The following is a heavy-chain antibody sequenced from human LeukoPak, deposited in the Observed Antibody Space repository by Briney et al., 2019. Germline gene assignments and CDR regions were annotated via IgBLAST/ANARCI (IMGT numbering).Heavy chain of an antibody. CDR2: IYRSGST. D-gene: IGHD5-24*01. CDR3: ARHRSKWLQSSFDY. CDR1: GGSISSGSYY. J-gene: IGHJ4*02. V-gene: IGHV4-61*09. Sequence: PSETLSLTCTVSGGSISSGSYYWSWIRQPAGKRLEWIGHIYRSGSTNYNPSLKSRVTISVDTSKNQFSLKLNSVTAADTAVYYCARHRSKWLQSSFDYWGQGTLVTVSS.